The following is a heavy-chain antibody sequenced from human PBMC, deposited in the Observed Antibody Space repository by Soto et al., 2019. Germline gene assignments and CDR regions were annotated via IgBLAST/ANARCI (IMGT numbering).Heavy chain of an antibody. CDR3: ARGYCGGDCYHHDAFDI. CDR1: GFTFSSYS. Sequence: GGSLRLSCAASGFTFSSYSMNWVRQAPGKGLEWVSYISSSSSTIYYADSVKGRFTISRDNAKNSLYLQMNSLRAEDTAVYYCARGYCGGDCYHHDAFDIWGQGTMVTVSS. J-gene: IGHJ3*02. D-gene: IGHD2-21*01. CDR2: ISSSSSTI. V-gene: IGHV3-48*01.